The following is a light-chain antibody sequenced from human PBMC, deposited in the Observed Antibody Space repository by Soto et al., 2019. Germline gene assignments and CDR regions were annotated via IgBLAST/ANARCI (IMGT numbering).Light chain of an antibody. Sequence: AIQLTQSPSSLSASVGDRVTITCRASQGISRALAWYQQKPGKAPKLLIYDASALEGGVPSRFSGSGSGTDFTLAISSLQPEDFATYYCQQFINYPITFGQGTRLEIK. J-gene: IGKJ5*01. CDR2: DAS. CDR3: QQFINYPIT. CDR1: QGISRA. V-gene: IGKV1D-13*01.